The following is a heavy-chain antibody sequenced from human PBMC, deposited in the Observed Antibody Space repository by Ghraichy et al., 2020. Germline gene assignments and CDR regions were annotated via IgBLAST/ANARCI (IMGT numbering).Heavy chain of an antibody. CDR2: ICSDGSKK. CDR1: GFTFSSYG. J-gene: IGHJ6*02. D-gene: IGHD3-3*02. Sequence: GGSLRLSCAVSGFTFSSYGMHWVRQAPGKGLEWVAVICSDGSKKHYADSVKGRFTISRDNSKKTLYLEMNSLTAEDTAVYYCARDLASSEIHSVYYGMDVWGQGTTVIVSS. V-gene: IGHV3-33*08. CDR3: ARDLASSEIHSVYYGMDV.